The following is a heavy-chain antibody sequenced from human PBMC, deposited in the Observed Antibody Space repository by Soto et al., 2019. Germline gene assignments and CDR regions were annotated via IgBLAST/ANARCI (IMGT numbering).Heavy chain of an antibody. V-gene: IGHV3-7*03. Sequence: PGGSLRLSCAASGFTFSSCWMSWVRQAPGKGLEWVSNIKQDGSEKYYVDSVKGRFTISRDNAKNSLYLQMNSLRAEDTAVYYCARESSGYYRYYCYYGMDXWGKGTTVTVSX. J-gene: IGHJ6*04. CDR1: GFTFSSCW. CDR3: ARESSGYYRYYCYYGMDX. CDR2: IKQDGSEK. D-gene: IGHD3-22*01.